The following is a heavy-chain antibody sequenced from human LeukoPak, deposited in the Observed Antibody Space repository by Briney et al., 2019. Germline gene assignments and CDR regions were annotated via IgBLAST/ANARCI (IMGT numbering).Heavy chain of an antibody. D-gene: IGHD4-17*01. J-gene: IGHJ3*02. CDR1: GFTFSSYS. Sequence: GGSLRLSCAASGFTFSSYSMNWVRQAPGKGLEWVSSISSSSSYIYYADSVKGRFTISRDNAKNSLYLQMNSLRAEDTAVYYCARDLMGYGDYVRAFDIWGQGTMVTVSS. V-gene: IGHV3-21*01. CDR2: ISSSSSYI. CDR3: ARDLMGYGDYVRAFDI.